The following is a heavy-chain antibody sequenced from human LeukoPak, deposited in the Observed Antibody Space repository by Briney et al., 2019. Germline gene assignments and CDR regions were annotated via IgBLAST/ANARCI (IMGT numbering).Heavy chain of an antibody. CDR1: GFTFNNYA. CDR2: ISNSGGST. D-gene: IGHD2-15*01. CDR3: AKDQYCSGDSCPQRRGFHY. J-gene: IGHJ4*02. V-gene: IGHV3-23*01. Sequence: GGSLRLSCAASGFTFNNYAMTWVRQAPGGGLEWVSTISNSGGSTYYADSVKGRFSISRDNSKNTLYLQMNSLRAEDTAVYYCAKDQYCSGDSCPQRRGFHYWGQGTLVTVSS.